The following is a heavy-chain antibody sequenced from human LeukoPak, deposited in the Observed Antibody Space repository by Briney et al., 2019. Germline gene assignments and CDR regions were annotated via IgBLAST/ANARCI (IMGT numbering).Heavy chain of an antibody. D-gene: IGHD6-19*01. CDR1: GGSISSGDSY. V-gene: IGHV4-30-4*01. Sequence: SETLSLTCTVSGGSISSGDSYWSWIRQPPGKGLELVGFIYSSGSTKYNPSLKSRVTISAATSKTQFSLKLSYATAADTAVYYCARFRGSGWYSFDLWGQGTLVTVSS. CDR2: IYSSGST. CDR3: ARFRGSGWYSFDL. J-gene: IGHJ5*02.